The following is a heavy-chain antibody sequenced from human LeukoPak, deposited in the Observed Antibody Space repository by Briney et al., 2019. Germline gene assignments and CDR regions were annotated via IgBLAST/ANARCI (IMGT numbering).Heavy chain of an antibody. J-gene: IGHJ4*02. CDR2: IYTSGST. CDR1: GGSISSYY. CDR3: ARSPQSDYFDY. V-gene: IGHV4-4*09. Sequence: SETLSLTCTVSGGSISSYYWSWIRQPPGKGLEWIGYIYTSGSTNYNPSLKSRVTISVDTSKNQFSLKLSSVTAADTAVYYCARSPQSDYFDYWGQGTLVTVSS.